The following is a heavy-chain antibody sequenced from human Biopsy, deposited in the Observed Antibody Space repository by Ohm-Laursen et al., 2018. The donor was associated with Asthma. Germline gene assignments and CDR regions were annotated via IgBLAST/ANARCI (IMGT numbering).Heavy chain of an antibody. CDR3: AKSADYYDSTDYLDF. CDR1: GFTFHNYV. J-gene: IGHJ4*01. D-gene: IGHD3-22*01. CDR2: ISWNSGNI. Sequence: SLRLSCTASGFTFHNYVMHWVRQAPGKGLEWVSSISWNSGNIDYADSVKGRFTISRDNAKNSLYLQMQSLRPEDTAFYYCAKSADYYDSTDYLDFWGRGTLVTVSS. V-gene: IGHV3-9*01.